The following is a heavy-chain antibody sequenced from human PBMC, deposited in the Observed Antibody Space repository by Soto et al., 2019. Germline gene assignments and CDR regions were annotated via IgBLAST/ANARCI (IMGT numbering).Heavy chain of an antibody. J-gene: IGHJ6*02. CDR3: AGGGVRAVITRTRDYYGMDV. V-gene: IGHV4-59*12. CDR1: GGSISGSY. D-gene: IGHD3-10*01. Sequence: SETLSLTCTVSGGSISGSYWSWIRQPPGKGLEWIGYIYYSGTTNYSPSLEGRVTISADKSISTAYLQWSSLKASDTAMYYCAGGGVRAVITRTRDYYGMDVWGQGTTVTVS. CDR2: IYYSGTT.